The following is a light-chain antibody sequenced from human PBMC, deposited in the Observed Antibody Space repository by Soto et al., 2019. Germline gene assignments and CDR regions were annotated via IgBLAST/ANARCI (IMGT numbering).Light chain of an antibody. Sequence: DIQMTQSPSSVSASVGDRVTITCRASQGISSWLAWYQQKPGKAPKLLIYVASSLESGVPSRFSGSRSGTEFTLTINSLQSEDFAVYYCQRYNNWPLTFGGGTKVDIK. J-gene: IGKJ4*01. CDR3: QRYNNWPLT. V-gene: IGKV1-12*01. CDR2: VAS. CDR1: QGISSW.